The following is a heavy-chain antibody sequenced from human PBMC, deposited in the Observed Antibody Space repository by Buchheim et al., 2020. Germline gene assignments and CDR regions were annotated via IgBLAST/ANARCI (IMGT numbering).Heavy chain of an antibody. CDR3: AKPQVERRATPAPYYYYGMDV. J-gene: IGHJ6*02. D-gene: IGHD1-1*01. CDR1: GFTFSSYG. Sequence: QVQLVESGGGVVQPGRSLRLSCAASGFTFSSYGMHWVRQAPGKGLEWVAVISYDGSNKYYADSVKGRFTISRDNSKNTLYLQMNSLRAEDTAVYYCAKPQVERRATPAPYYYYGMDVWGQGTT. V-gene: IGHV3-30*18. CDR2: ISYDGSNK.